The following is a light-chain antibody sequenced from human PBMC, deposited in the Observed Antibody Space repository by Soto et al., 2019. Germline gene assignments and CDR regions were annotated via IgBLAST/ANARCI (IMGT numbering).Light chain of an antibody. Sequence: VLSLSPATLSLSPGETATLSCRASQSVSGYIGWYQQKPGQAPRLLIYADSNRATGIPARFSGSGSGTDFTLTISSLEPEDFSVYSSQQRYNWPITFGQGTRL. CDR2: ADS. CDR3: QQRYNWPIT. CDR1: QSVSGY. V-gene: IGKV3-11*01. J-gene: IGKJ5*01.